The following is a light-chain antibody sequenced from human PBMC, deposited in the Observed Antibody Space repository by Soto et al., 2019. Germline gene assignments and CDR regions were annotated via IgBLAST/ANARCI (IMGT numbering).Light chain of an antibody. J-gene: IGKJ5*01. V-gene: IGKV3-20*01. CDR3: QQYNNWSA. CDR1: QSVSSSY. CDR2: GAS. Sequence: EIELTQSPGTLSLSPGERVTLSCRASQSVSSSYLAWYQQKPGQAPRLLIYGASSRATGIPARFSGSGSGTDFTLTISSLQPEDFAVYYCQQYNNWSAFGQGTRLEIK.